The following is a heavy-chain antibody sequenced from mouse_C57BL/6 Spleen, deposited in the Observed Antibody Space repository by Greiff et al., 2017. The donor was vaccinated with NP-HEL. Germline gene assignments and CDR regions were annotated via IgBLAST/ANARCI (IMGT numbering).Heavy chain of an antibody. D-gene: IGHD1-1*01. Sequence: EVKLQESGPGLVKPSQSLSLTCSVTGYSITSGYYWNWIRQFPGNKLEWMGYISYDGSNNYNPSLKNRISITRDTSKNQFFLKLNSVTTEDTATYYCARGPDYYGSSYEVYWGQGTLVTVSA. J-gene: IGHJ3*01. CDR1: GYSITSGYY. CDR2: ISYDGSN. V-gene: IGHV3-6*01. CDR3: ARGPDYYGSSYEVY.